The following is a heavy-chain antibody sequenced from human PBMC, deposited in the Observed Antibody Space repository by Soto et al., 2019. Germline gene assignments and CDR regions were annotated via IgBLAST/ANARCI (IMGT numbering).Heavy chain of an antibody. CDR2: IIPIFGTA. Sequence: VASVKVSCKASGGTFSSYAISWVRQAPGQGLEWMGGIIPIFGTANYAQKFQDRVTITADESTSTAYMELSSLRSEDTAVYYCARVEGYDILTGYYLLNAFEIWGQGKMVTVSS. D-gene: IGHD3-9*01. J-gene: IGHJ3*02. CDR1: GGTFSSYA. CDR3: ARVEGYDILTGYYLLNAFEI. V-gene: IGHV1-69*13.